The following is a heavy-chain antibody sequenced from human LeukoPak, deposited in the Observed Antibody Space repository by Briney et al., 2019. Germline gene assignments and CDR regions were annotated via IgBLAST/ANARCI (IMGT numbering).Heavy chain of an antibody. CDR2: ISYDGSNK. V-gene: IGHV3-30*18. CDR3: AKDPTGYYYDSSGYYGGY. Sequence: GGSLRLSRAASGFTFSSYGMHWVRQAPGKGLEWVAVISYDGSNKYYADSVKGRFTISRDNSKNTLYLQMNSLRAEDTAVYYCAKDPTGYYYDSSGYYGGYWGQGTLVTVSS. CDR1: GFTFSSYG. J-gene: IGHJ4*02. D-gene: IGHD3-22*01.